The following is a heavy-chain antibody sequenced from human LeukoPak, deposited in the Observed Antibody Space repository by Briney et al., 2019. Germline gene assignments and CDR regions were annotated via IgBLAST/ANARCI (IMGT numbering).Heavy chain of an antibody. CDR1: GYSISTDNW. V-gene: IGHV4-28*05. Sequence: PSDTLSLTCSVSGYSISTDNWWGWIRQPPGEGLEWIGYIYHSGDIYYNPSLKSRVTMSVDTSRNQFSLKLSSVTAVDTAFYYCARKPAARGWFDPWGQGTLVTVSS. CDR2: IYHSGDI. J-gene: IGHJ5*02. D-gene: IGHD2-2*01. CDR3: ARKPAARGWFDP.